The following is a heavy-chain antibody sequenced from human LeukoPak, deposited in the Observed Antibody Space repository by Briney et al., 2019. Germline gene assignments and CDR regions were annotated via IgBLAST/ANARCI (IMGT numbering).Heavy chain of an antibody. V-gene: IGHV4-34*01. CDR1: GGSFSGYY. Sequence: SETLSLTCAVYGGSFSGYYWSWIRQPPGQGLEWIGEINHSGSTNYNPSLKSRVTISVDTSKNQFSLKLNSVTAADTAVYYCARAVAGQLTFDYWGQGTLVTVSS. CDR2: INHSGST. D-gene: IGHD6-19*01. J-gene: IGHJ4*02. CDR3: ARAVAGQLTFDY.